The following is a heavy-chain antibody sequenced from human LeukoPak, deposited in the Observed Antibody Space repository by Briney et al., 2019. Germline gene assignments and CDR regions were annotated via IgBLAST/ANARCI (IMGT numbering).Heavy chain of an antibody. D-gene: IGHD4-23*01. CDR3: ARLNGGN. J-gene: IGHJ4*02. CDR2: IDYSGST. CDR1: GGSITTYY. Sequence: SETLSLTCTVSGGSITTYYWSWIRRPPGKGLEWIAYIDYSGSTAYNPSLNGRVAVSLDASKNQFTLNLRTVTAADTAVYYCARLNGGNWGPGSLVTVS. V-gene: IGHV4-59*08.